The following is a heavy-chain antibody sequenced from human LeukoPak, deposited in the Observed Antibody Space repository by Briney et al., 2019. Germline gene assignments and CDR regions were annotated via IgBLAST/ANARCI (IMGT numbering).Heavy chain of an antibody. J-gene: IGHJ4*02. CDR2: FHHSGNT. CDR3: ARRAAALDS. CDR1: GASISRYY. Sequence: KPSETLSLTCSVSGASISRYYWSWIRQPPGKGLEWIGYFHHSGNTNYSPSLSSRITMSVDTSKNQLSLRLNSVTAADTAIYYCARRAAALDSWGQGTLVTVSS. V-gene: IGHV4-59*01. D-gene: IGHD6-13*01.